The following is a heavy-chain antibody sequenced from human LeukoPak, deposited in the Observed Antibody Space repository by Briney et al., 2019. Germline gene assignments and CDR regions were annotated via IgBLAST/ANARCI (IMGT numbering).Heavy chain of an antibody. CDR2: ISSDGSNK. Sequence: GGSLRLSCTASGFTFSSYAMHWVRQAPGKGLEWMARISSDGSNKHYADSVKGRFTISRDNSKNTLYLQMNSLRAEDTALYYCARDFSRWFPRSIYDYWGQGTLVTVSS. J-gene: IGHJ4*02. CDR1: GFTFSSYA. CDR3: ARDFSRWFPRSIYDY. D-gene: IGHD2-15*01. V-gene: IGHV3-30*04.